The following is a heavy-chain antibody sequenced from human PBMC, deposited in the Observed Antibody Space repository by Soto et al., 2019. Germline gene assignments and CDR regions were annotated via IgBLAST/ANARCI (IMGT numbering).Heavy chain of an antibody. CDR3: ARPGGYCTNGVCYTYYYYYGMDV. CDR2: ISSSSSTI. V-gene: IGHV3-48*02. D-gene: IGHD2-8*01. J-gene: IGHJ6*02. Sequence: GGSLRLSCAASGFTFSSYSMNWVRQAPGKGLEWVSYISSSSSTIYYADSVKGRFTISRDNAKNSLYLQMNSLRDEDTAVYYCARPGGYCTNGVCYTYYYYYGMDVWGQGTTVTVSS. CDR1: GFTFSSYS.